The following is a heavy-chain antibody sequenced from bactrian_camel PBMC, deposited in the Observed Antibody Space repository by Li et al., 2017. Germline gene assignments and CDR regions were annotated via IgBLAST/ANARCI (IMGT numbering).Heavy chain of an antibody. V-gene: IGHV3S53*01. CDR1: GDTYRMNC. CDR3: AAGCKGDKRLSWSDYYY. D-gene: IGHD3*01. Sequence: HVQLVESGGGSVQPGGSLGLSCVYSGDTYRMNCMAWFRQAPGKEREVVATIDNHGSVSFQRSVLGRFTISKDNAKNTLYLQMDSLKPEDTATYYCAAGCKGDKRLSWSDYYYWGRGTQVTVS. J-gene: IGHJ4*01. CDR2: IDNHGSV.